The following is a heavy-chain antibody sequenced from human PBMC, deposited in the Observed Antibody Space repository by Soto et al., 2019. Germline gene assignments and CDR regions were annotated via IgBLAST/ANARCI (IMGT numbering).Heavy chain of an antibody. J-gene: IGHJ4*02. Sequence: PGGSLRLSCAASGFTFSSYAMSWVRQAPGKGLEWVSAISGSGGSTYYADSVKGRFTISRDNSKDTLYLQMNSLRAEDTAVYYCAKAPRRELRAPFGYWGQGTLVTVSS. CDR1: GFTFSSYA. V-gene: IGHV3-23*01. CDR3: AKAPRRELRAPFGY. CDR2: ISGSGGST. D-gene: IGHD1-7*01.